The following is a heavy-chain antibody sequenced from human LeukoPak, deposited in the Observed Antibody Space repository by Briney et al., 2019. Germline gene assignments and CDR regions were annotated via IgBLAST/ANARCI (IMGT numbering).Heavy chain of an antibody. CDR3: ARLKYCTNGVCYAGFDY. CDR2: INAGNGNT. D-gene: IGHD2-8*01. V-gene: IGHV1-3*01. Sequence: SVKVSCKASGYTFTSYAMHWVRQAPGQRLEWMGWINAGNGNTKYSQKFQGRVTITRDTSADTAYMELSSLRSEDTAVYYCARLKYCTNGVCYAGFDYWGQGTLVTVSS. J-gene: IGHJ4*02. CDR1: GYTFTSYA.